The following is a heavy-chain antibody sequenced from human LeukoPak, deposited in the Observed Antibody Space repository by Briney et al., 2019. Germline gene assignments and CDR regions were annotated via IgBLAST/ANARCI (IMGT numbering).Heavy chain of an antibody. CDR2: MNPNSGNT. V-gene: IGHV1-8*01. J-gene: IGHJ5*02. Sequence: ASVKVSCKASGYTFTSYDINWVRQATGQGLEWMGWMNPNSGNTGYAQKFQGRVTMTRNTSISTAYMELSSLRSEDTAVYYCARQDIVVVPAAIRVLYNWFDHWGQGTLVTVSS. D-gene: IGHD2-2*02. CDR1: GYTFTSYD. CDR3: ARQDIVVVPAAIRVLYNWFDH.